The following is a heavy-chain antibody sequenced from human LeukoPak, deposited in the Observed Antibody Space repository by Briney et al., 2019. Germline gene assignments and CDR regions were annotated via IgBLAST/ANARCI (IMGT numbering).Heavy chain of an antibody. CDR3: AKNLPSGSHWRGDFDH. D-gene: IGHD1-26*01. CDR2: ISGSAAST. CDR1: GFTFSSYA. Sequence: GGSLRLSCAASGFTFSSYAMSWVRQAPGKGLEWVSAISGSAASTYYADSVKGRFTISRDNSKNTLYLQMNSLRAEDTAVYYCAKNLPSGSHWRGDFDHWGQGTLVTVSS. V-gene: IGHV3-23*01. J-gene: IGHJ4*01.